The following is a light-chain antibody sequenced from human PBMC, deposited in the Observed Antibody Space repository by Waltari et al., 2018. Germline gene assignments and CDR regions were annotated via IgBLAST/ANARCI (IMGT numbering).Light chain of an antibody. Sequence: DIVMTQSPDSLAVSLGERATINCKSSQSVLYSSNNKNYLAWYQQKPGQLPKLLIYWASTRESGVPDRFSCSGSGTGFTLAISSLQAEDVAGYYCQQYYSTPYTFGQGTKLETK. CDR3: QQYYSTPYT. CDR1: QSVLYSSNNKNY. J-gene: IGKJ2*01. CDR2: WAS. V-gene: IGKV4-1*01.